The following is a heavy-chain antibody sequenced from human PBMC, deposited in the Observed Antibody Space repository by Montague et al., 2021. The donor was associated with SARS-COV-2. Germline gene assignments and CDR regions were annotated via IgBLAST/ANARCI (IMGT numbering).Heavy chain of an antibody. CDR3: ARVRDSSGHDY. D-gene: IGHD3-22*01. CDR1: GGSISSDDYY. J-gene: IGHJ4*02. CDR2: IFYSGSA. Sequence: TLSLTCTVSGGSISSDDYYWSWIRQPPGKGLEWIGYIFYSGSAYYSPSLESRSTISIDTSKNQFSLRLTSVTAADTAVYYCARVRDSSGHDYWGQGTLVTVPS. V-gene: IGHV4-30-4*01.